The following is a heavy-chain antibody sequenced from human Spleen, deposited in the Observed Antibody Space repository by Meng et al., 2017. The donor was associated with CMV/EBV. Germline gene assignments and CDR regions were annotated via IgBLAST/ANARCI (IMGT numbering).Heavy chain of an antibody. D-gene: IGHD2-2*01. CDR2: IYYSGST. J-gene: IGHJ6*02. CDR1: GGSISSYY. CDR3: ARVLGYCSSTSCYYYYYYGMDV. Sequence: SDTLSLTCTVAGGSISSYYWSWIRQPPGKGLEWIGYIYYSGSTNYNPSLKSRVTISVDTSKNQFSLKLSSVTAADTAVYYCARVLGYCSSTSCYYYYYYGMDVWGQGTTVTVSS. V-gene: IGHV4-59*12.